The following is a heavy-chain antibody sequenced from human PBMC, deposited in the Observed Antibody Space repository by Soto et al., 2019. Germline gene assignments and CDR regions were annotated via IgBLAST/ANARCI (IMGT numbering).Heavy chain of an antibody. CDR1: GITSNMYA. J-gene: IGHJ4*02. V-gene: IGHV3-23*01. CDR2: ISGGGSST. D-gene: IGHD3-22*01. Sequence: PGGSLRLSCAASGITSNMYAMSWVRQPPGKGLEWVSTISGGGSSTYYADSVRGRFTISRDNSNNTLYLKMNSLRAEDTAVYFCAKGRYYDSSVFFDSWGQGTLVTVSS. CDR3: AKGRYYDSSVFFDS.